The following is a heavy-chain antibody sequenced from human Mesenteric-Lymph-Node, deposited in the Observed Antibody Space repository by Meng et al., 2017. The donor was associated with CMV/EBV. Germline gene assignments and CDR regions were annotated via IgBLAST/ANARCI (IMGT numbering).Heavy chain of an antibody. CDR3: ARDRAAAGSGYGMDV. Sequence: LRLSCTVSGGSISSGGYYWSWIRQHPGKGLEWIGYIYYSGSTYYNPSLKSRVTISVDTSKNQFSLKLSSVTAADTAVYYCARDRAAAGSGYGMDVWGQGTTVTSP. CDR1: GGSISSGGYY. CDR2: IYYSGST. D-gene: IGHD6-13*01. J-gene: IGHJ6*02. V-gene: IGHV4-31*03.